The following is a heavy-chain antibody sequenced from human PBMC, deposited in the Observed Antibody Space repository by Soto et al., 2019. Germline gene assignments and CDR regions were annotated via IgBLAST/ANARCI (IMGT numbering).Heavy chain of an antibody. D-gene: IGHD1-1*01. CDR2: ISAHNGNT. V-gene: IGHV1-18*01. J-gene: IGHJ4*02. CDR1: GYAFTTYG. CDR3: ARGRYGDY. Sequence: QVHLVQSGAEVKKPGASVKVSCKGSGYAFTTYGITWVRQAPGQGLEWMGWISAHNGNTNYAQKLQGRVTVTRDTSTSTAYMELGGLRSDDTAVYYCARGRYGDYWGQGALVTVSS.